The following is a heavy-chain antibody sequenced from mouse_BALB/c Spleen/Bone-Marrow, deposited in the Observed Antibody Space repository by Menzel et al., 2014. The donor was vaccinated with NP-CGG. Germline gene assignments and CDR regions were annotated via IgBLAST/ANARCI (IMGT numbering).Heavy chain of an antibody. Sequence: EVQLQQSGAELVKPGASVKVSCTASGFNIKDTYMHWVKQRPEQGLEWIGRIDPANGNTKYDPKFQGKATITADTSSNTAYLQLSSLTSEDTAVYYCANYDYGWYFDVWGAGTTVTVSS. D-gene: IGHD2-4*01. CDR1: GFNIKDTY. CDR3: ANYDYGWYFDV. J-gene: IGHJ1*01. CDR2: IDPANGNT. V-gene: IGHV14-3*02.